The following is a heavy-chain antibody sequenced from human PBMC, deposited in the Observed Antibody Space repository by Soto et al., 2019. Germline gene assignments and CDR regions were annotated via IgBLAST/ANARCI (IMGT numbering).Heavy chain of an antibody. D-gene: IGHD1-7*01. J-gene: IGHJ6*02. Sequence: SVKVSCKASGGTFSSYAISWVRQAPGQGLEWMGGIIPIFGTANYAQKFQGRVTITADESTSTAYMELSSLRSEDTAMYYCASTGYGNRYNWNYGVFAMDVWGQGTTVTVSS. CDR3: ASTGYGNRYNWNYGVFAMDV. CDR1: GGTFSSYA. V-gene: IGHV1-69*13. CDR2: IIPIFGTA.